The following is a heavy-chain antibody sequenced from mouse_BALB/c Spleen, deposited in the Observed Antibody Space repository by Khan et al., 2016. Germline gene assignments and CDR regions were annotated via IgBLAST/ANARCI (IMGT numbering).Heavy chain of an antibody. CDR3: TRVDNTGYAWFAY. J-gene: IGHJ3*01. V-gene: IGHV1-5*01. D-gene: IGHD3-2*01. CDR1: GYTFSSYW. CDR2: IYPGNSDA. Sequence: EVQLQESGTVLARPGASVKMSCKASGYTFSSYWMHWVKQRPGQGLEWIGVIYPGNSDATYNQKFKGKAELTAVTSTSTAYMEPSSLTDEDAAVYYWTRVDNTGYAWFAYWGQGTLVTVSA.